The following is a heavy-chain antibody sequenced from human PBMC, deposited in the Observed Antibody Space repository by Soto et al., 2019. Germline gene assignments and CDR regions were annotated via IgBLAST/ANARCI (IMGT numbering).Heavy chain of an antibody. CDR2: IIPIFGTA. CDR3: ARPRDYSNSNYGMDV. J-gene: IGHJ6*02. V-gene: IGHV1-69*13. Sequence: SVKVSCKASGGTFSSYAISWVRQAPGQGLEWMGGIIPIFGTANYAQKFQGRVTITADESTSTAYMELSSLRSEDTAVYYCARPRDYSNSNYGMDVWGQGTTVTVSS. D-gene: IGHD4-4*01. CDR1: GGTFSSYA.